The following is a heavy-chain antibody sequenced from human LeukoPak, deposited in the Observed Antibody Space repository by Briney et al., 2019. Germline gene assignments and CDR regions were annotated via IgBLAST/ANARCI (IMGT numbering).Heavy chain of an antibody. V-gene: IGHV4-34*01. J-gene: IGHJ4*02. D-gene: IGHD3-22*01. CDR2: INHSGST. CDR3: AGDSRDSSGYSDY. Sequence: SETLSLTCAVYGGSFSGYYWSWIRQPPGKGLEWIGEINHSGSTNYNPSLKSRVTISVDTSKNQFSLKLSSVTAADTAVYYCAGDSRDSSGYSDYWGQGTLVTVSS. CDR1: GGSFSGYY.